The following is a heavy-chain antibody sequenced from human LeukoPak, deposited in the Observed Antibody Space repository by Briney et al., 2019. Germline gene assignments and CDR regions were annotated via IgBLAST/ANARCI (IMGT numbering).Heavy chain of an antibody. J-gene: IGHJ4*02. CDR1: GGSFSDYY. V-gene: IGHV4-34*01. CDR2: INHRGRT. D-gene: IGHD6-13*01. Sequence: PSETLSLTRAVYGGSFSDYYWTWIRQSPGKGLEWIGQINHRGRTNYNPSLKSRVTISVDTSKNQFSLRLVSVTAADTAMYFCARDQASAASYYFDYWGQGTLVTVSS. CDR3: ARDQASAASYYFDY.